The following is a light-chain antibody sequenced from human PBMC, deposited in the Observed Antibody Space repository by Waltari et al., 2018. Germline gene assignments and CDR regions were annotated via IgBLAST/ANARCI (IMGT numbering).Light chain of an antibody. CDR1: QSLVHSDGNTY. V-gene: IGKV2-30*02. J-gene: IGKJ2*01. Sequence: DVVMTQSPLSLPVTLGQPTSIPCTSSQSLVHSDGNTYLIRFQQRPGQSPRRLIYKVSNRDSGVPDRFSGSGSGTDFTLKISWVEAEDVGVYYCMQGTHWPYTFGQGTKLDIK. CDR2: KVS. CDR3: MQGTHWPYT.